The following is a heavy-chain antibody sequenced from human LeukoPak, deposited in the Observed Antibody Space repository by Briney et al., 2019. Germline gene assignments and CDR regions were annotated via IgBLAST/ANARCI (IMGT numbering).Heavy chain of an antibody. Sequence: PGGSLRLSCAASGFTFSSYGMSWVHQAPGKGLEWVSAISGSGTNTYYADSVKGRFTISRDNAKNSLYLQMNSLRAEDTAVYYCATAKVGKAGPNYYYYMDVWGKGTTVTISS. J-gene: IGHJ6*03. V-gene: IGHV3-23*01. D-gene: IGHD4-23*01. CDR2: ISGSGTNT. CDR3: ATAKVGKAGPNYYYYMDV. CDR1: GFTFSSYG.